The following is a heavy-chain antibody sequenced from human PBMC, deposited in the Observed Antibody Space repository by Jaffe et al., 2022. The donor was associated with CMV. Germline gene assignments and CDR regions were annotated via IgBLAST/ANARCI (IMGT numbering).Heavy chain of an antibody. CDR3: AREIADGGSYNYFDF. CDR1: GGSFSTYA. Sequence: QVQLVQSGAEVKKPGSSVKVSCKSSGGSFSTYAVTWVRQAPGQGLEWMGKIIPLFSTPHYAQRFQGRVTINADESTSTVYLELRNLRSDDTAVYYCAREIADGGSYNYFDFWGQGTLVTVSS. V-gene: IGHV1-69*15. CDR2: IIPLFSTP. D-gene: IGHD1-26*01. J-gene: IGHJ4*02.